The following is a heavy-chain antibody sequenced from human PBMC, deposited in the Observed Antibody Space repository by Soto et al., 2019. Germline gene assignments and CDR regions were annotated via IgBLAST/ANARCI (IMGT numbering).Heavy chain of an antibody. J-gene: IGHJ6*02. CDR1: GGSFSGYY. V-gene: IGHV4-34*01. CDR3: ARGRVVVVPAATGYYYSYGMDV. Sequence: SETLSLTCAVYGGSFSGYYWSWIRQPPGKGLEWIGEINHSGSTNYNPSLKSRVTISVDTSKNQFSLKLSSVTAADTAVYYCARGRVVVVPAATGYYYSYGMDVGGQGTTVTVSS. CDR2: INHSGST. D-gene: IGHD2-2*01.